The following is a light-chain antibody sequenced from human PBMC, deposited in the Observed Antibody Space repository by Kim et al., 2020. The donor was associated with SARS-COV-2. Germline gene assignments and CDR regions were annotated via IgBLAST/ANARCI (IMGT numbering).Light chain of an antibody. Sequence: VYEGDRVTITGRASQDISNYLAWFQLKPGKAPKLLIYAASALQPGVPSRFSGSGSGTDFTLTVSSLQPEDVATYYCQKCDSAPWTFGQGTKVDIK. V-gene: IGKV1-27*01. CDR3: QKCDSAPWT. CDR2: AAS. CDR1: QDISNY. J-gene: IGKJ1*01.